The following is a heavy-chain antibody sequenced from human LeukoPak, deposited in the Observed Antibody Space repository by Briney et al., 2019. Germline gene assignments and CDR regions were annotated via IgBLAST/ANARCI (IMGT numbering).Heavy chain of an antibody. CDR1: GFTFDDYG. Sequence: PGGSLRLSCAASGFTFDDYGMSWVRQAPGKGLEWVSAISGSGGSTYYADSVKGRFTISRDNSKNTLCLQMNSLRAEDTAVYYCAKGSRYYYDSSGSLDYWGQGTLVTVSS. J-gene: IGHJ4*02. D-gene: IGHD3-22*01. CDR2: ISGSGGST. CDR3: AKGSRYYYDSSGSLDY. V-gene: IGHV3-23*01.